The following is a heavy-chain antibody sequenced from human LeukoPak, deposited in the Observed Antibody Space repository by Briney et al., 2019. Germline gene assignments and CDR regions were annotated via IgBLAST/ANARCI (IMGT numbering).Heavy chain of an antibody. CDR3: ARLALWFGELSQLYFDY. CDR1: GGSFSGYY. Sequence: PSETLSLTCAVYGGSFSGYYWSWIRQPPGKGLEWIGEINHSGSTNYNPSPKSRVTISVDTSKNQFSLKLSSVTAADTAVYYCARLALWFGELSQLYFDYWGQGTLVTVSS. D-gene: IGHD3-10*01. CDR2: INHSGST. V-gene: IGHV4-34*01. J-gene: IGHJ4*02.